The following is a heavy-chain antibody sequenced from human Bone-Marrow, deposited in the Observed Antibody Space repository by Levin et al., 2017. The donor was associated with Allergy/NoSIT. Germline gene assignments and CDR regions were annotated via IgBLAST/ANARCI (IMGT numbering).Heavy chain of an antibody. CDR2: ISNDGSKK. Sequence: GESLKISCVVSGFTFSSYSMHWVRQAPGKGLEWVALISNDGSKKYHADSEKGRFTISRDNSKNTLYLQMNSLRVEDTAVYYCVRAEYCIGGTCYLVDYWGQGTLVTVSS. V-gene: IGHV3-30-3*01. J-gene: IGHJ4*02. D-gene: IGHD2-15*01. CDR1: GFTFSSYS. CDR3: VRAEYCIGGTCYLVDY.